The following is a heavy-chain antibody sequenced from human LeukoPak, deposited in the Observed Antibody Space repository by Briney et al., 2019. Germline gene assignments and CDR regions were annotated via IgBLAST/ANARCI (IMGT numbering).Heavy chain of an antibody. J-gene: IGHJ4*02. CDR1: GFTFTNYG. CDR2: MSSSGSVI. CDR3: ARSRSGQY. Sequence: GGSLRLSCSASGFTFTNYGMSWVRQAPGKGLEWVSYMSSSGSVIYYADSVKGRFTISRDNAKNSLYLQMNNLRVEDTAMYYRARSRSGQYWGQGTLVTVSS. D-gene: IGHD3-3*01. V-gene: IGHV3-11*01.